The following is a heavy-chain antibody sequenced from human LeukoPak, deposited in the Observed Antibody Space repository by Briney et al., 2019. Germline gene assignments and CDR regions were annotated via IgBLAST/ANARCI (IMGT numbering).Heavy chain of an antibody. V-gene: IGHV4-59*01. J-gene: IGHJ5*02. CDR1: GYSIRSYY. Sequence: SETLSLTCTVSGYSIRSYYWSCFMQPPRKGLQWSGEMHYAGGSKYNSSLKSRVIISVDTSRNQFSLKLSSVTAADTAVYYCARGLRSGWYGGFDPWGQGILVTVSS. CDR3: ARGLRSGWYGGFDP. CDR2: MHYAGGS. D-gene: IGHD6-19*01.